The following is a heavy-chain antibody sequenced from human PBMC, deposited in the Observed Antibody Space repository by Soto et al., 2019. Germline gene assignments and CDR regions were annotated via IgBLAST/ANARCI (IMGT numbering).Heavy chain of an antibody. V-gene: IGHV3-30*18. CDR3: AKGRDGYNRLDY. CDR1: GFTFNSYG. J-gene: IGHJ4*02. Sequence: GGSLRLSCAASGFTFNSYGMHWVRQAPGKGLEWVAVISYDGSNKYYADSVKGRFTISRDNSKNTLYLQMNSLRAEDTAVYYCAKGRDGYNRLDYWGQGTLVTVSS. D-gene: IGHD5-12*01. CDR2: ISYDGSNK.